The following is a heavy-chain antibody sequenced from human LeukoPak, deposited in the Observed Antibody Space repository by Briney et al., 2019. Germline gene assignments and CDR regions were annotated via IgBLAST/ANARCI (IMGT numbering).Heavy chain of an antibody. Sequence: SETLSLTCTVSGGSISSYYWSWIRQPAGKGLEWIGHMYTSGTTNYNPSLKSRVTMSVDTSKNQFSLKLSSVAAADTAVYYCARSVRRLYGSGRSNWFDPWGQGTLVTVSS. D-gene: IGHD3-10*01. CDR3: ARSVRRLYGSGRSNWFDP. CDR2: MYTSGTT. J-gene: IGHJ5*02. V-gene: IGHV4-4*07. CDR1: GGSISSYY.